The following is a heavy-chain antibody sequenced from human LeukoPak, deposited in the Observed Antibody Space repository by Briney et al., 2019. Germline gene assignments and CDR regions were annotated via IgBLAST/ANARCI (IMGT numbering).Heavy chain of an antibody. J-gene: IGHJ5*02. CDR2: ISAYNGNT. D-gene: IGHD3-22*01. V-gene: IGHV1-18*01. CDR3: ARDRNYYDSSGYYFQSWFDP. CDR1: GYTFTSYG. Sequence: ASVKVSCKASGYTFTSYGISWVRQAPGQGLEWMGWISAYNGNTNYAQKLQGRVTMTTDTSTSTAYMELRSLRSDDTAVYYYARDRNYYDSSGYYFQSWFDPWGQGTLVTVSS.